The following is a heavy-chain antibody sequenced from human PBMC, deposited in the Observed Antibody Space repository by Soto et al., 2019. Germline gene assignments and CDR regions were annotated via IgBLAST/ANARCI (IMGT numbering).Heavy chain of an antibody. D-gene: IGHD1-26*01. V-gene: IGHV2-5*02. CDR2: IYWDDDK. Sequence: QITLKESGPPLVKPTQTLTLTCTFSGFSLSTSGVGVGWIRQPPGKALEWLALIYWDDDKRYSPSLKSRLTIPKDTSKNQVVLTMTNMDPVDTATYYCAHTAERYSGSHPFDYWGQGTLVTVSS. CDR1: GFSLSTSGVG. CDR3: AHTAERYSGSHPFDY. J-gene: IGHJ4*02.